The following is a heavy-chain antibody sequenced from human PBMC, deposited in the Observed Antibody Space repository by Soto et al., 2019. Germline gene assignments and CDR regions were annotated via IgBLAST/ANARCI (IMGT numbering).Heavy chain of an antibody. J-gene: IGHJ6*02. CDR3: ARASLTIFGAPYGMDV. D-gene: IGHD3-3*01. CDR1: GYPFTRYI. V-gene: IGHV1-18*01. CDR2: ISGYNGDT. Sequence: GSVKVSRKASGYPFTRYISRWVRQAPGQGLEWMGWISGYNGDTEYSKNFQGRLTMTIDTSTTTASMELRSLRSDDTAVYYCARASLTIFGAPYGMDVWGQGTSVTVPS.